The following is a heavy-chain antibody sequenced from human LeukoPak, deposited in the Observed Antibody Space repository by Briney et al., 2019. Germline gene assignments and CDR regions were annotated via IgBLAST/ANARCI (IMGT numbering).Heavy chain of an antibody. CDR2: IIPIFGTA. CDR1: GGTFSCYA. V-gene: IGHV1-69*13. CDR3: ARGAAATSNFDY. Sequence: ASVKVSCKASGGTFSCYAISWVRQAPGQGLEWMGGIIPIFGTANYAQKFQGRVTITADESTSTAYMELSSLRSEDTAVYYCARGAAATSNFDYWGQGTLVTVSS. D-gene: IGHD6-13*01. J-gene: IGHJ4*02.